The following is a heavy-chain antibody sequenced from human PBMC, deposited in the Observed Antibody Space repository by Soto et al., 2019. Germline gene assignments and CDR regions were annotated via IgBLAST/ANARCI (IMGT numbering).Heavy chain of an antibody. J-gene: IGHJ6*02. CDR1: GGTFSSYA. CDR3: ARAGYCTNGVCYGDYYYGMDV. Sequence: GASVKVSCKASGGTFSSYAISWVRQAPGQGLEWMGGIIPIFGTANYAQKFQGRVTITADESTSTAYMELSSLRSEDTAVYYCARAGYCTNGVCYGDYYYGMDVWGQGTTVTVSS. CDR2: IIPIFGTA. D-gene: IGHD2-8*01. V-gene: IGHV1-69*13.